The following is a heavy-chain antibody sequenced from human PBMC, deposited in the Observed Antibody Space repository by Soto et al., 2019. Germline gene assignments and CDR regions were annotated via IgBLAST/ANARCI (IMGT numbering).Heavy chain of an antibody. D-gene: IGHD6-13*01. J-gene: IGHJ4*02. Sequence: GGSLRLSCVVSGFIPSSYAMSWVRQAPGKGLGWVSGISGSGGATSYADSVKGRFTISRDNSKNTLYLQMNSLSAEDTAIYYCAKDAIMVSSSFNYFDFWGQGALVTVSS. CDR3: AKDAIMVSSSFNYFDF. CDR2: ISGSGGAT. CDR1: GFIPSSYA. V-gene: IGHV3-23*01.